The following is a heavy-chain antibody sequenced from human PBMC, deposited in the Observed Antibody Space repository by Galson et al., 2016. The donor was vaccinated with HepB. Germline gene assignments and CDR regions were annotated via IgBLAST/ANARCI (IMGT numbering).Heavy chain of an antibody. CDR1: GFTFSSYS. D-gene: IGHD2-8*02. CDR2: ISSSSSYI. V-gene: IGHV3-21*01. CDR3: ARQRGDGTNSYWWDLFDP. Sequence: SLRLSCAASGFTFSSYSMNWVRQAPGKGLEWVSSISSSSSYIYYADSVKGRFTISRDNAKNSLYLQMNSLRAEDTAVYYCARQRGDGTNSYWWDLFDPWGQGTLVTVSS. J-gene: IGHJ5*02.